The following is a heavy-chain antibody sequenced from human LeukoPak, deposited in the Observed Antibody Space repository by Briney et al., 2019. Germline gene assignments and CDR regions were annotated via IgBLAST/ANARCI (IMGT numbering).Heavy chain of an antibody. CDR2: MNPNSGNT. V-gene: IGHV1-8*01. D-gene: IGHD3-9*01. CDR1: GYTFTSYD. CDR3: ASSAGYDILTAYLLDY. Sequence: GASVKVSCKASGYTFTSYDINWVRQATGQGLEWMGWMNPNSGNTGYAQKFQGRVTMTRNTSISTAYMELSSLRSEDTAVYYCASSAGYDILTAYLLDYWGQGTLVTVSS. J-gene: IGHJ4*02.